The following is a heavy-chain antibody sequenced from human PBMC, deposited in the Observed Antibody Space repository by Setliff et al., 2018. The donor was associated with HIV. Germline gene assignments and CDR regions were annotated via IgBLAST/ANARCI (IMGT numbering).Heavy chain of an antibody. J-gene: IGHJ4*02. CDR3: ATNFLYDILTGYFPYQFDQ. CDR1: GYNFGFYW. Sequence: GGSLRFSCAASGYNFGFYWMHWVRQVPGQGLVWVSHINSDGSGTKYFVDSVKARFTISRDNAKDSMFLQMNSLRGEDTAVYYCATNFLYDILTGYFPYQFDQWGQGTLVTVS. D-gene: IGHD3-9*01. V-gene: IGHV3-74*01. CDR2: INSDGSGT.